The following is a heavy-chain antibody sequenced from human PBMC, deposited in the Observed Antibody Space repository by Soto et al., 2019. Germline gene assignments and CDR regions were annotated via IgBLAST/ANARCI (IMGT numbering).Heavy chain of an antibody. Sequence: QVQLQQSGPGLVKPSQTLSLTCAISGDSVSSNSAAWNWIRQSPSRGLEWLGRTYYRSKWYNDYAVSVKSRITINPDTSKSQFCLQLTCVTTDDTAVYYWARDSGSSGVCSHFDSLEQGTLVTVSS. CDR1: GDSVSSNSAA. CDR2: TYYRSKWYN. J-gene: IGHJ4*02. CDR3: ARDSGSSGVCSHFDS. D-gene: IGHD6-19*01. V-gene: IGHV6-1*01.